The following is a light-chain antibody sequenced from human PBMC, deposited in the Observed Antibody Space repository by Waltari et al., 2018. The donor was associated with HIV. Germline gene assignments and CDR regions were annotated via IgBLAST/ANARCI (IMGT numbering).Light chain of an antibody. Sequence: QSALTQPASVSGSPGQSVTISCTGTTSDVGGFDYVCWYQHHPGKAPKLIIYEVTTRPSGVATRFSGSKSGNTASLTISGLQAEDEADYFCTSYTSSSTLGVFGGGTRLTVL. J-gene: IGLJ2*01. CDR1: TSDVGGFDY. CDR2: EVT. CDR3: TSYTSSSTLGV. V-gene: IGLV2-14*01.